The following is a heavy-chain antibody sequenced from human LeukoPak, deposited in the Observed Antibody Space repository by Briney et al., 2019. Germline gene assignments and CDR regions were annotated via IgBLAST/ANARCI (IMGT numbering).Heavy chain of an antibody. CDR3: ARPTGIAVGGLDY. D-gene: IGHD6-19*01. V-gene: IGHV1-69*01. Sequence: VASVKVSCKASGCTFSSYAISWVRQAPGQGLEWMGGIIPIFGTANYAQKFQGRFTITAGESTSSAYMELSSLRSEDTAVYYCARPTGIAVGGLDYWGKGNLVPVSS. CDR2: IIPIFGTA. J-gene: IGHJ4*02. CDR1: GCTFSSYA.